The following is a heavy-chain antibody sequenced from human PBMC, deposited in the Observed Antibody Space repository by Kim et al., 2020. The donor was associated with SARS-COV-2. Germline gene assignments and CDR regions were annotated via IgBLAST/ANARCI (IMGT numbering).Heavy chain of an antibody. J-gene: IGHJ6*02. CDR2: LNTNTGHP. Sequence: ASVKVSCKASGYSFTSYAMNWVRQAPGQGLEWMGWLNTNTGHPTYAQGFTGRFVFSLDTSVSTAYLQISSLMAEDSAVYYCASRPDNRPSSYYYYGLDVWGQGTTVTVSS. CDR3: ASRPDNRPSSYYYYGLDV. D-gene: IGHD1-20*01. V-gene: IGHV7-4-1*02. CDR1: GYSFTSYA.